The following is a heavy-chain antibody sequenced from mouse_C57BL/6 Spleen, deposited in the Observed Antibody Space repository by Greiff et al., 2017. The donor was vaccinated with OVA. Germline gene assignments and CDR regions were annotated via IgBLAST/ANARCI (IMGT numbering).Heavy chain of an antibody. CDR2: IYPGDGDT. V-gene: IGHV1-82*01. D-gene: IGHD4-1*01. CDR3: AREELGNWYFDV. CDR1: GYAFSSSW. Sequence: QVQLQQSGPELVKPGASVKISCKASGYAFSSSWMNWVKQRPGKGLEWIGRIYPGDGDTNYNGKFKGKATLTADKSSSTAYMQLSRLTSEDSAVYFCAREELGNWYFDVWGTGTTVTVSS. J-gene: IGHJ1*03.